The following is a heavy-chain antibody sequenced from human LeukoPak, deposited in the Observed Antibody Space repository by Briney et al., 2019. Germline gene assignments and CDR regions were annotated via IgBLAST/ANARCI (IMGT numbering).Heavy chain of an antibody. D-gene: IGHD6-13*01. V-gene: IGHV3-49*04. Sequence: PGGSLRLSCTASGFTFGDYAMSWVRQAPGKGLEWVGFIRSKAYGGTTEYAASVKGRFTISRDDSKSIAYLQMNSLKTEDTAVYYCTRAFEQQLDFDYWGQGTLVTVSS. CDR1: GFTFGDYA. J-gene: IGHJ4*02. CDR3: TRAFEQQLDFDY. CDR2: IRSKAYGGTT.